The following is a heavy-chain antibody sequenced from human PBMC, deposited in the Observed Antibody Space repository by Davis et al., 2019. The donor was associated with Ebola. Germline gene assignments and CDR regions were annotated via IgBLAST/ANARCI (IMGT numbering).Heavy chain of an antibody. CDR2: ISWDGRST. CDR3: TAYDSTFRNY. Sequence: GGPLRPSCAAPGSTSGDYAMHWDRQAPGKVLEWVSLISWDGRSTAYADSVRDRFSISRDNSRNFLYLQMNGLRAEDTALYYCTAYDSTFRNYWGQGTLVTVSS. D-gene: IGHD3-22*01. CDR1: GSTSGDYA. J-gene: IGHJ4*02. V-gene: IGHV3-43D*03.